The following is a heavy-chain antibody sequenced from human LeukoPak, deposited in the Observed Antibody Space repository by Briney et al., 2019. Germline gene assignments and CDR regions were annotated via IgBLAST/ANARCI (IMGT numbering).Heavy chain of an antibody. CDR3: ARGPTFTMIVGFFDY. J-gene: IGHJ4*02. D-gene: IGHD3-22*01. CDR2: IYPGDSDT. Sequence: GESLKISCKGSGYSFTSYWIGWVRQMPGKGLEWMGIIYPGDSDTRYSPSFQGQVTISADKSISTAYLQWSSLKASDTAMCYCARGPTFTMIVGFFDYWGQGTLVTVSS. V-gene: IGHV5-51*01. CDR1: GYSFTSYW.